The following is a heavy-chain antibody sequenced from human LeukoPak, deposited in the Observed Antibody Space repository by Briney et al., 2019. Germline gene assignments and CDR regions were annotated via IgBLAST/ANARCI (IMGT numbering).Heavy chain of an antibody. CDR1: GFTFSSYA. Sequence: GRSLRLSCAASGFTFSSYAMHWVRQAPGKGLEWVAVISYDGSNKYYAGSVKGRFTISRDNSKNTLYLQMNSLRAEDTAVYYCARGGTIVVVITLGYWGQGTLVTVSS. CDR3: ARGGTIVVVITLGY. J-gene: IGHJ4*02. CDR2: ISYDGSNK. D-gene: IGHD3-22*01. V-gene: IGHV3-30-3*01.